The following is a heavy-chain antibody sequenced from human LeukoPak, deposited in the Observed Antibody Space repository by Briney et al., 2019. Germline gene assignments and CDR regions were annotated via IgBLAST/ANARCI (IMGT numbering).Heavy chain of an antibody. CDR3: AKDVYSSSSGVDY. CDR2: ISWKSGSI. V-gene: IGHV3-9*01. Sequence: PGGSLRLSCAASGFTFDDYAMHWVRQAPGKGLEWVSGISWKSGSIGYADSVKGRFTISRDNAKNSLYLQMNSLRAEDTALYYCAKDVYSSSSGVDYWGQGTLVTVSS. D-gene: IGHD6-6*01. CDR1: GFTFDDYA. J-gene: IGHJ4*02.